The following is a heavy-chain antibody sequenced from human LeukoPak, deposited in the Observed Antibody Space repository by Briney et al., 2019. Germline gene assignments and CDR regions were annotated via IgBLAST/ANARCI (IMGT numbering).Heavy chain of an antibody. CDR3: ARDGGSDCTGSLCYKDGFFDY. D-gene: IGHD2-8*02. Sequence: GGSLRLSCAASGFTFSSYWMSWVRQAPGKGLEWLANIKQDGSEKYYVDSVKGRFTISRDNAKNSLYLQLNSLRAEDTAVYYCARDGGSDCTGSLCYKDGFFDYWGQGTLVTVSS. J-gene: IGHJ4*02. CDR1: GFTFSSYW. V-gene: IGHV3-7*01. CDR2: IKQDGSEK.